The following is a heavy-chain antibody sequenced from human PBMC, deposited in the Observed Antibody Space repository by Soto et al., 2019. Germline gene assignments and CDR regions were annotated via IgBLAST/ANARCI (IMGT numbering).Heavy chain of an antibody. Sequence: QVQLVQSRGEVKKPGASVKVSCKTSSYSFTTYGISWVRQAPGKGLEWMGWISGYNGNTNYAQKNQGRVTITTDTNTSIAYMALRSLRSDNTAVYYCARERPALYSYYGMDVWVKGRKVTVSS. CDR1: SYSFTTYG. V-gene: IGHV1-18*01. D-gene: IGHD6-6*01. J-gene: IGHJ6*04. CDR2: ISGYNGNT. CDR3: ARERPALYSYYGMDV.